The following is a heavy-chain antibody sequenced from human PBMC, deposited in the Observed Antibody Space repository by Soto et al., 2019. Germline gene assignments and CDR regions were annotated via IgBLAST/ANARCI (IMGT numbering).Heavy chain of an antibody. CDR3: AGGRWELATGFDC. CDR2: IYDNGST. V-gene: IGHV4-59*01. D-gene: IGHD1-26*01. J-gene: IGHJ4*02. Sequence: QVRLQESGPGLVKPSETLSLTCTVSGGSISTYYWSWIRQSPGKGLEWIGYIYDNGSTKYNPSFMGRVTISVDTSKNQVSLKLTSVTATDMAVYYCAGGRWELATGFDCWGQGTLVTVSS. CDR1: GGSISTYY.